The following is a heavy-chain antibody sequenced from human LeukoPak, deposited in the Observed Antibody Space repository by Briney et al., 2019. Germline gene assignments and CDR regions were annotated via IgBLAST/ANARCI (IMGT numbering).Heavy chain of an antibody. CDR2: IIPIFGTA. D-gene: IGHD2-2*01. CDR3: ASSSCSSTSCYLDY. V-gene: IGHV1-69*13. Sequence: ASVKVSCKASGYTFTSYGISWVRQAPGQGLEWMGGIIPIFGTANYAQKFQGRVTITADESTSTAYMELSSLRSEDTAVYYCASSSCSSTSCYLDYWGQGTLVTVSS. J-gene: IGHJ4*02. CDR1: GYTFTSYG.